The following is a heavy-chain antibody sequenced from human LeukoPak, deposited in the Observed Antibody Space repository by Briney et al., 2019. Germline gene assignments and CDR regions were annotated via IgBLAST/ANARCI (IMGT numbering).Heavy chain of an antibody. Sequence: PGGSLRLSCAASGFTFSSYSMNWVRPAPGKGLEWVSSISSSSSYIYYADSVKGRFTITRDNAKNSLYLQKNSLRAEDTAVYYCAGCGGDCAVEYGGQGTLVTVSS. CDR3: AGCGGDCAVEY. J-gene: IGHJ4*02. V-gene: IGHV3-21*01. CDR2: ISSSSSYI. D-gene: IGHD2-21*02. CDR1: GFTFSSYS.